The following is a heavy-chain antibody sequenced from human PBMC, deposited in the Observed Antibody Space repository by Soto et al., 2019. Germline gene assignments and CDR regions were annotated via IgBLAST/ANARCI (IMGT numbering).Heavy chain of an antibody. Sequence: QLQLQESGPGLVKPSETLSLTCTVSGGSISSSSYYWGWIRQPPGKGLEWIGSIYYSGSTYYNPSLNSRVTISVDTSKNQFSLQLSSVTAADTAVYYCATQFDILTGYYTLPDAFDIWGQGTMVTVSS. CDR2: IYYSGST. CDR3: ATQFDILTGYYTLPDAFDI. D-gene: IGHD3-9*01. CDR1: GGSISSSSYY. J-gene: IGHJ3*02. V-gene: IGHV4-39*01.